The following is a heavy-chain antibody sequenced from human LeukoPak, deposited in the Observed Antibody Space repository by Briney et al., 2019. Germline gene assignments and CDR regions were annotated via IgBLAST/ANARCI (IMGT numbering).Heavy chain of an antibody. CDR1: GFTFSSYA. CDR3: ARDPYSGSYSDYYYYYLDV. D-gene: IGHD1-26*01. Sequence: GGSLRLSCAASGFTFSSYAMSWVRQAPGKGLEWVANIKQDGSEKYYVDSVKGRFTISRDNAKNSLYLQMNSLRTEDTAVYYCARDPYSGSYSDYYYYYLDVWGKGTTVTVSS. V-gene: IGHV3-7*01. J-gene: IGHJ6*03. CDR2: IKQDGSEK.